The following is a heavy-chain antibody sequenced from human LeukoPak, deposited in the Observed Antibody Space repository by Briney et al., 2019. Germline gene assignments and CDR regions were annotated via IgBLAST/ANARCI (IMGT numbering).Heavy chain of an antibody. CDR2: ISSSGTTV. D-gene: IGHD3-10*01. CDR1: GFTFSDNY. V-gene: IGHV3-11*01. J-gene: IGHJ4*02. CDR3: ARDKGAVADYGSGSFDY. Sequence: PGGSLRLSCAASGFTFSDNYMSWIRQAPGKGLEWLSYISSSGTTVHYADSVKGRFTISRDNAKNSLYLQMTSLSAEDTAVYFCARDKGAVADYGSGSFDYWGQGTLVTVSS.